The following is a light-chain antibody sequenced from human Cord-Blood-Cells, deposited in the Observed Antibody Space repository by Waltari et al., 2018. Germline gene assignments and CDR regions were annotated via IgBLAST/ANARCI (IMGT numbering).Light chain of an antibody. CDR3: QQSYSTPLGFT. CDR1: QSISSY. Sequence: DIQMTQSPSSLSASVGDRVTITCRASQSISSYLNWYHQKPGKAPKLLIYAASSLQSGVPSRFSGSGSGTDFTLTISSLQPEDFATYYCQQSYSTPLGFTFGPGTKVDIK. V-gene: IGKV1-39*01. J-gene: IGKJ3*01. CDR2: AAS.